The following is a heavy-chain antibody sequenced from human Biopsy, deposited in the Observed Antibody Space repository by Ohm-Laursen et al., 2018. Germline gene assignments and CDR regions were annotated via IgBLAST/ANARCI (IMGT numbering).Heavy chain of an antibody. Sequence: SVKVSCKASGYTFTSYAISWVRQAPGQGLEWMGWSSGYNGKTNYAQKFQGRLIMTTDTSTSTAYMEVTSLRSDDTAVYYCARAKLEPVYYYYGMDVWGQGTTVTVSS. J-gene: IGHJ6*02. CDR3: ARAKLEPVYYYYGMDV. CDR2: SSGYNGKT. V-gene: IGHV1-18*01. CDR1: GYTFTSYA. D-gene: IGHD1-1*01.